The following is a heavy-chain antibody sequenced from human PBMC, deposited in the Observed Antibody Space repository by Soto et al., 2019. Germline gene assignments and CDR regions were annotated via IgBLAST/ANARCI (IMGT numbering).Heavy chain of an antibody. CDR2: ISGSGGST. D-gene: IGHD7-27*01. CDR3: AKSRGSEIGNWGFRRSHSLFYMDV. J-gene: IGHJ6*03. Sequence: PGGSLRLSCAASGFTFSSYAMSWVRQAPGKGLEWVSAISGSGGSTYYADSVKGRFTISRDNSKNTLYLQMNSLRAEDTAVYYCAKSRGSEIGNWGFRRSHSLFYMDVWGKGTTVTVSS. V-gene: IGHV3-23*01. CDR1: GFTFSSYA.